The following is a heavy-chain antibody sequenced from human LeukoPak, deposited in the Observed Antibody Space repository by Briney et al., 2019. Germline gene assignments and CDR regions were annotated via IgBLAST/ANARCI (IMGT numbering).Heavy chain of an antibody. D-gene: IGHD4-17*01. J-gene: IGHJ5*02. CDR3: ARQTSVTYANWFDP. Sequence: SETLSLTCTVSGGSISSGSYYWGWIRQPPGKGLEWIGSIYYSGSTYYNPSLKSRVTISVDTSKNQFSLKLSSVTAADTAVYYCARQTSVTYANWFDPWGQGTLVTVSS. CDR1: GGSISSGSYY. V-gene: IGHV4-39*01. CDR2: IYYSGST.